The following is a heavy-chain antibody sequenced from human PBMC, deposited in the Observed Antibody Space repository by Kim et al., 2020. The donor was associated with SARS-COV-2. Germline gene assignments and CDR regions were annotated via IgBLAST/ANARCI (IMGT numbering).Heavy chain of an antibody. J-gene: IGHJ4*02. CDR2: GSGQ. CDR3: AGKNYFDY. V-gene: IGHV3-7*04. Sequence: GSGQYYVDHVTGRFNISRDNDKTSLYLQMNRRRAEDTAVYYCAGKNYFDYWGQGTLVTVSS.